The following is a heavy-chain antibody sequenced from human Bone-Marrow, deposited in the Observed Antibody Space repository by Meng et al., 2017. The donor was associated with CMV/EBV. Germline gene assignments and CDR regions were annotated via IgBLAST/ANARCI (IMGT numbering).Heavy chain of an antibody. V-gene: IGHV1-69*04. CDR1: GDTFSSVI. J-gene: IGHJ5*02. CDR2: IIPMVGIV. CDR3: AREIQNWFDP. Sequence: NVSCNASGDTFSSVIIGWVRQAPGQGLEWMGRIIPMVGIVNYAQKFQGRVTITADKSTSTAYMELSSLRSEDTAVFYCAREIQNWFDPWGQGTLVTVSS.